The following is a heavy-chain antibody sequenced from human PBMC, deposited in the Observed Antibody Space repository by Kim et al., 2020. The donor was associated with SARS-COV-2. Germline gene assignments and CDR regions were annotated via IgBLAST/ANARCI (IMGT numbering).Heavy chain of an antibody. V-gene: IGHV3-30*18. CDR1: GFTFSSYG. D-gene: IGHD3-3*01. CDR3: AKDAIFGVVTPYYYGMDV. J-gene: IGHJ6*01. CDR2: ISYDGSNK. Sequence: GGSLRLSCAASGFTFSSYGMHWVRQAPGKGLEWVAVISYDGSNKYYADSVKGRFTISRDNSKNTLYLQMNSLRAEDTAVYYCAKDAIFGVVTPYYYGMDV.